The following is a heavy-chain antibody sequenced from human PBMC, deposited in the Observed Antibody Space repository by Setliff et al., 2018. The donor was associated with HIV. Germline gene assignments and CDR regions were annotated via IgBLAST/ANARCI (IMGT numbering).Heavy chain of an antibody. D-gene: IGHD3-22*01. J-gene: IGHJ4*02. CDR2: ISIYNGNV. V-gene: IGHV1-18*01. Sequence: ASVKVSCKASGYSFISHDINWVRQAPGQGLEWMGRISIYNGNVNTAPKFQGRVTMTTDTSTNTAYLELRSLRSDDTAVYYCARDDDVIMVVVGGDYWGKGTLVTVSS. CDR1: GYSFISHD. CDR3: ARDDDVIMVVVGGDY.